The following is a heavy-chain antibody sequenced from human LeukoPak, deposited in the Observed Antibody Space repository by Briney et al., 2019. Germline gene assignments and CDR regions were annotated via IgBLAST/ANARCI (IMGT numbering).Heavy chain of an antibody. Sequence: SGPTLVNPTQTLTLTCTFSVFSLSTSGVGVGWIRQPPGKALEWLALIYWNDDKRYSPSLKSRLTITKDTSKNQVVLTMTNMDPVDTATYYCAHEGGVRAAGYFDYWGQGTLVTVSS. D-gene: IGHD6-13*01. CDR3: AHEGGVRAAGYFDY. CDR2: IYWNDDK. J-gene: IGHJ4*02. V-gene: IGHV2-5*01. CDR1: VFSLSTSGVG.